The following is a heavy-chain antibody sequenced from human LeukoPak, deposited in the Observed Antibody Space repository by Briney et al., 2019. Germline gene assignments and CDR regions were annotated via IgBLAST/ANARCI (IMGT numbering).Heavy chain of an antibody. V-gene: IGHV3-33*01. J-gene: IGHJ6*03. D-gene: IGHD2-2*01. CDR3: AREATYCSSTSCFDYYYYMDV. CDR2: IWYDGSNK. CDR1: GFTFSSYG. Sequence: SLRLSCAASGFTFSSYGMHWVRQAPGKGLEWVAVIWYDGSNKYYADSVKGRFTISRDNSKNTLYLQMNSLRAEDTALYYCAREATYCSSTSCFDYYYYMDVWGKGTTVTVSS.